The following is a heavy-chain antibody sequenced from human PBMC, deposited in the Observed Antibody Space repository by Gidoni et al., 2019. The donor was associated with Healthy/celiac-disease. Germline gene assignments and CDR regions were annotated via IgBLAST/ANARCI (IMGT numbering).Heavy chain of an antibody. CDR2: IYYSGST. Sequence: QLQLQESGPGLVKPSETLSLTCTVPGGSISSSIYYWGWIRKPPGKGLEWIGSIYYSGSTYYNPSLKSRVTISVDTSKNQFSLKLSSVTAADTAVYYCARGDRGWFDPWGQGTLVTVSS. CDR1: GGSISSSIYY. D-gene: IGHD3-10*01. J-gene: IGHJ5*02. CDR3: ARGDRGWFDP. V-gene: IGHV4-39*01.